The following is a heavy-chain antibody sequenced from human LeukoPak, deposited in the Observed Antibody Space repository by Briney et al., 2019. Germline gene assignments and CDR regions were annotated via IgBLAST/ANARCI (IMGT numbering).Heavy chain of an antibody. CDR1: GFTFSNYG. Sequence: GGSLRLSCAASGFTFSNYGMHGVRQAPGKGLEWVAVIWYDGSNKYYADSVKGRFTISRDNSKNTLYLQMNGLRAEDTAVYYCARDKAAAGYFDYWGQGTLVTVSS. J-gene: IGHJ4*02. D-gene: IGHD6-13*01. CDR3: ARDKAAAGYFDY. V-gene: IGHV3-33*01. CDR2: IWYDGSNK.